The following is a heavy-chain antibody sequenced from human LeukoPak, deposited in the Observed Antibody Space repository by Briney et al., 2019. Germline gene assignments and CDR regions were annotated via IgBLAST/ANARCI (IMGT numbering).Heavy chain of an antibody. J-gene: IGHJ4*02. Sequence: GGSLRLSCAASGFTFSSYWMSWVRQAPGKGLEWVAVTSSDLNVKLYADSVKGRFTISRDNSRSTLYLQMNSLRPEDTAIYYCAREGYYGSGSPPSLYFDYWGQGTLVTVSS. V-gene: IGHV3-30*03. CDR2: TSSDLNVK. CDR3: AREGYYGSGSPPSLYFDY. CDR1: GFTFSSYW. D-gene: IGHD3-10*01.